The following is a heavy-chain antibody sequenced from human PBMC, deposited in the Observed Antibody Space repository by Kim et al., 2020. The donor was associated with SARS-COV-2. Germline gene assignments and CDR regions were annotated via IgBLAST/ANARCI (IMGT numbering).Heavy chain of an antibody. CDR3: ARTFYDLSPWTPDY. D-gene: IGHD3-16*01. Sequence: SGPTLVRPTQTLTLTCTFSGFSLGSNGMCVSWIRQPPGKALEWLARIDWDDDKYYSPSLKTRLTISKDTSKNQVVLILTDMDPADTATYYCARTFYDLSPWTPDYGGHGTLVTVSS. J-gene: IGHJ4*01. CDR2: IDWDDDK. V-gene: IGHV2-70*11. CDR1: GFSLGSNGMC.